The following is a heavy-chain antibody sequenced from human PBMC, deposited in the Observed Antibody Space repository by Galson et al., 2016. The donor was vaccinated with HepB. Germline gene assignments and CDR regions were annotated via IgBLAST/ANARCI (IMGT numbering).Heavy chain of an antibody. Sequence: SLRLSCAASGFIVSNDYMNWVRQAPGKGLEWLSVSYADGRTYYAESVRGRFTISRDNSKNTLFLQMNNLSAEDTAVYYCARNLLFDWLSRADFDYWGQGTLVTVSS. CDR2: SYADGRT. V-gene: IGHV3-53*01. CDR1: GFIVSNDY. CDR3: ARNLLFDWLSRADFDY. D-gene: IGHD3-9*01. J-gene: IGHJ4*02.